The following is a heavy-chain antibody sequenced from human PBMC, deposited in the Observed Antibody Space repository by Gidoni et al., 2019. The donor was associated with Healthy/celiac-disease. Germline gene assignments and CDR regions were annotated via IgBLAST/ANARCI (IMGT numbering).Heavy chain of an antibody. CDR1: GGSFSGYY. J-gene: IGHJ5*02. D-gene: IGHD6-13*01. V-gene: IGHV4-34*01. CDR3: ARTPLGWYSSSWYGGGFDP. CDR2: INNSGST. Sequence: QVQLQQWGAGLLKPSETLSLTCAVYGGSFSGYYWSWIRQPPGKGLEWIGEINNSGSTNYNPSLKSRVTISVDTSKNQFSLKLSSVTAADTAVYYCARTPLGWYSSSWYGGGFDPWGQGTLVTVSS.